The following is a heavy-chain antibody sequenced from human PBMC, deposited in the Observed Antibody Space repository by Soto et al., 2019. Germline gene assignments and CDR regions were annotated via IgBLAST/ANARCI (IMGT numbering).Heavy chain of an antibody. CDR1: GYIFSRND. CDR2: MNAGNGNT. CDR3: ARAAGMVALDY. D-gene: IGHD5-18*01. Sequence: QVQLVQSGAKEKKPGASVKVSCKASGYIFSRNDIHWVRQAPGQRLEWMGWMNAGNGNTRYSREFQARVTFTRDTAASTGYMELSSLRSEDTAVYYCARAAGMVALDYWGQGTLVTVSS. J-gene: IGHJ4*02. V-gene: IGHV1-3*05.